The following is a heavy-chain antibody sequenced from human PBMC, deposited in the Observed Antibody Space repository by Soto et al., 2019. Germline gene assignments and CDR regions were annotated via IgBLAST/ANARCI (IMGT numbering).Heavy chain of an antibody. V-gene: IGHV4-4*02. Sequence: SATLCLTCAVSGGSISSGNWWSWVRQPPGKGLEWIGEIYHSRSTNYNPSLKSRVTISVDKSKNQFSLKLSSVTAADTAVYYCASVRGGYYYAMDVWGQGTTVT. CDR3: ASVRGGYYYAMDV. J-gene: IGHJ6*02. CDR2: IYHSRST. D-gene: IGHD3-10*02. CDR1: GGSISSGNW.